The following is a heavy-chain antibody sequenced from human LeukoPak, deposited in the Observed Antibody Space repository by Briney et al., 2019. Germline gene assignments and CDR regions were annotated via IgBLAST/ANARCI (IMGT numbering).Heavy chain of an antibody. D-gene: IGHD3-10*01. Sequence: SQTLSLTCTVSGGSISSGDYYWSWIRQPPGKGLEWIGYIYYSGSTYYNPSLKSRVTISVDTSKNQFSLKLSSVTAADTAVYYCAWAGMVRGVLFDYWGQGTLVTVSS. V-gene: IGHV4-30-4*01. CDR2: IYYSGST. CDR1: GGSISSGDYY. J-gene: IGHJ4*02. CDR3: AWAGMVRGVLFDY.